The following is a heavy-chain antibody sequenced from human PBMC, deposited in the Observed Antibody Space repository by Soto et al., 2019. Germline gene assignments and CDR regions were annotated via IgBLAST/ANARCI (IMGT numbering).Heavy chain of an antibody. Sequence: EVQLEETGGGLIQSGGSLRLSCAASGFNISDYYMSWVRQAPGKGLEWLSVFYSGGSRYYADSVRGRFTISRDNSKNTVYLEMKGLRAEDTAVYYCARDHLLWFGELTPYGMDVWGPGTTVTVSS. D-gene: IGHD3-10*01. CDR2: FYSGGSR. CDR1: GFNISDYY. J-gene: IGHJ6*02. CDR3: ARDHLLWFGELTPYGMDV. V-gene: IGHV3-53*02.